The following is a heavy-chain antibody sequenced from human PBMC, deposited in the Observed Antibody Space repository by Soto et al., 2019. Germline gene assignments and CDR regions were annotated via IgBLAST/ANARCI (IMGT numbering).Heavy chain of an antibody. D-gene: IGHD3-22*01. CDR3: ARVGGYFPGDWFDP. J-gene: IGHJ5*02. CDR2: INHSGST. Sequence: PSETLSLTCAVYGGSFSGYYWSWIRQPPGKGLEWIGEINHSGSTNYNPYLKSRVTISVDTSKSQLSLKLSSVTAADAAVYYCARVGGYFPGDWFDPWGQGTLVTVSS. V-gene: IGHV4-34*01. CDR1: GGSFSGYY.